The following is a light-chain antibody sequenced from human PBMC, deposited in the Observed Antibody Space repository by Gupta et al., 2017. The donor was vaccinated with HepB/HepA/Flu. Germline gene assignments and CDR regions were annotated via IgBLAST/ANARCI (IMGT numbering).Light chain of an antibody. CDR3: VGWDDSLSGYV. J-gene: IGLJ1*01. V-gene: IGLV1-47*02. CDR2: NDN. Sequence: VLPQPPPSSWTPGQRVTISCSGSSSNIGNDNAYWYQQLPGTAPKLLIYNDNQRPSGVPDRFSGSKSGTTASLAISGLRSEDEADYYCVGWDDSLSGYVFGAGTKVTVL. CDR1: SSNIGNDN.